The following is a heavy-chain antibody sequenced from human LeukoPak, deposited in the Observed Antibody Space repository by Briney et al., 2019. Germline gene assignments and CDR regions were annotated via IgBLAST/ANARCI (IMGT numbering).Heavy chain of an antibody. CDR2: IFYTGST. D-gene: IGHD5-12*01. V-gene: IGHV4-59*01. CDR1: GGSISNYY. CDR3: ARPRGWLKPFDY. J-gene: IGHJ4*02. Sequence: PSETLSLTCTVSGGSISNYYWNWFRQPPGKGLEWIGYIFYTGSTNYNPSLKSRVTISLDTSNNRFSLKLNSVTAADTAVYYCARPRGWLKPFDYWGQGTLLTVSS.